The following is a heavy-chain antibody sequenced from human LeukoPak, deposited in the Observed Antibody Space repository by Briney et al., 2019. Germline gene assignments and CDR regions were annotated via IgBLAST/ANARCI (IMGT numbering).Heavy chain of an antibody. CDR2: ISSSGSTI. V-gene: IGHV3-11*04. CDR3: ARDSNSDFWSGYYTNYFDY. Sequence: PGGSLRLSCAASGFTFSDYYMSWLRQAPGKGLEWVSYISSSGSTIYYADSVKGRFTISRDNAKNTLYLQMNSLRTEDTAVYYCARDSNSDFWSGYYTNYFDYWGQGTLVTVSS. D-gene: IGHD3-3*01. CDR1: GFTFSDYY. J-gene: IGHJ4*02.